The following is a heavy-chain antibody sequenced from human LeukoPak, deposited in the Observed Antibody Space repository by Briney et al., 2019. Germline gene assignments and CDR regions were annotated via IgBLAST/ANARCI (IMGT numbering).Heavy chain of an antibody. CDR1: GFTFSSYA. Sequence: GRSLRLSCAASGFTFSSYAMHWVRQAPGKGLEWVAVISYDGSNKYYADSVKGRFTISRDNSKNTLYLQMNSLRAEDTAVYYCAKDTYYYDSSGYYYSAFDYWGQGTLVTVSS. D-gene: IGHD3-22*01. V-gene: IGHV3-30-3*01. CDR2: ISYDGSNK. J-gene: IGHJ4*02. CDR3: AKDTYYYDSSGYYYSAFDY.